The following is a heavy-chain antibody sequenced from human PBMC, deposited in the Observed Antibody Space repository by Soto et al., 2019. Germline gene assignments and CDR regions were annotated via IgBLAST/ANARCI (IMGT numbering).Heavy chain of an antibody. V-gene: IGHV4-31*03. CDR3: ARDGLQSGYGMDV. CDR2: IYYSGST. D-gene: IGHD2-15*01. J-gene: IGHJ6*02. Sequence: QVQLQVSGPGLVKPSQTLSLTCTVSGGSISSGGYYWSWIRQHPGKGLEWIGYIYYSGSTYYNPSLKSRVTISVDTSKNQFSLKLSSVTAADTAVYYCARDGLQSGYGMDVWGQGTTVTVSS. CDR1: GGSISSGGYY.